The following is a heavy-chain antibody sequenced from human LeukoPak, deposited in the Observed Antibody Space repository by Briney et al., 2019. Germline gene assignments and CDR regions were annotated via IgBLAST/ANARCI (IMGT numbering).Heavy chain of an antibody. D-gene: IGHD3-22*01. CDR2: ISGSGVST. J-gene: IGHJ4*02. CDR1: GFMFSSYA. Sequence: GSLRLSCAASGFMFSSYALTWVRQAPGKGLEWVSGISGSGVSTYYADSVKGRFTISRDNSKNTVYLQMNSLRAEDTAVYYCAKDGIVVAYPSAWYWGQAAQVTVSS. CDR3: AKDGIVVAYPSAWY. V-gene: IGHV3-23*01.